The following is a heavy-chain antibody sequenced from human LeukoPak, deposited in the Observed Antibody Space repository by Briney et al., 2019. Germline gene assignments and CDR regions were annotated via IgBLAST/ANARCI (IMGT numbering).Heavy chain of an antibody. Sequence: SETLSPTRAVSGGSISSTMTCGDWLRQPPGKGMEWIGTICYTGNTYYNPSLKSRVTISVDTSKNQFSLRLSSVTAADTAVYYCQSRYLEWLLEYWGQGTLVTVSS. V-gene: IGHV4-39*01. CDR2: ICYTGNT. CDR3: QSRYLEWLLEY. J-gene: IGHJ4*02. D-gene: IGHD3-3*01. CDR1: GGSISSTMTC.